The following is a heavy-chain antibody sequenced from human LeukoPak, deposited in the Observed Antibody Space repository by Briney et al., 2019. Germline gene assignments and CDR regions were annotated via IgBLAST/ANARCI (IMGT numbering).Heavy chain of an antibody. D-gene: IGHD3-22*01. CDR2: IIPIFGTA. CDR1: GGTFSSYA. V-gene: IGHV1-69*13. J-gene: IGHJ3*02. CDR3: ARDGRAWDYDSSGYAFDI. Sequence: SVKVSCKASGGTFSSYAISWVRQAPGQGLEWMGGIIPIFGTANYAQKFQGRVTITADESTSTAYMELSSLRSEDTAVYYCARDGRAWDYDSSGYAFDIWGQGTMVTVSS.